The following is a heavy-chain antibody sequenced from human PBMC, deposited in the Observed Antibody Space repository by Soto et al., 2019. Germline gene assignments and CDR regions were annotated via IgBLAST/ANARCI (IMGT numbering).Heavy chain of an antibody. CDR2: INSDGSGA. J-gene: IGHJ3*02. CDR3: IRDYGEAGSTNAFDI. CDR1: GFTFSRYV. Sequence: HLGGSLRLSCAASGFTFSRYVMSWVRQAPGKGLEWVSRINSDGSGASYADFVEGRFTISRDNAKNTVYFQMNSLREEDTAVYYCIRDYGEAGSTNAFDIWGQGXMVTV. D-gene: IGHD3-10*01. V-gene: IGHV3-74*01.